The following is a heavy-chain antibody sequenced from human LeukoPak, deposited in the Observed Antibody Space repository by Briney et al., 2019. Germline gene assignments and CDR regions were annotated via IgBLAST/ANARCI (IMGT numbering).Heavy chain of an antibody. CDR3: AREGRGFQH. CDR2: IDPSDSYT. CDR1: GYSFTSYW. J-gene: IGHJ1*01. Sequence: GASLQIFSKGAGYSFTSYWISWWRRMPGGGGVGLGRIDPSDSYTNYSPSFQGHVTISADKSISTAYLQWSSLKASDTAMYYCAREGRGFQHWGQGTLVTVSS. D-gene: IGHD3-10*01. V-gene: IGHV5-10-1*01.